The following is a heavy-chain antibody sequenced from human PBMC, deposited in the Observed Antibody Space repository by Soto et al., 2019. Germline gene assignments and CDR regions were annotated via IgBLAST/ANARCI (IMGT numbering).Heavy chain of an antibody. D-gene: IGHD4-17*01. J-gene: IGHJ4*02. CDR2: IIPIFGTA. CDR1: GGTFSSYA. Sequence: GASVKVSCKASGGTFSSYAISWVRQAPGQGLEWMGGIIPIFGTANYAQKFQGRVTITADESTSTAYMELSSLRSEDTAVYYCASYGGNSGISDYWGQGTLVTVSS. CDR3: ASYGGNSGISDY. V-gene: IGHV1-69*13.